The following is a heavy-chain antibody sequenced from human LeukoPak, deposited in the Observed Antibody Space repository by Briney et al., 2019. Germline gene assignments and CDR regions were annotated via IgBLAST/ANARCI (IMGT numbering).Heavy chain of an antibody. J-gene: IGHJ4*02. V-gene: IGHV3-23*01. D-gene: IGHD6-19*01. CDR1: GVSFSSYD. Sequence: PGGSLRLSCAAAGVSFSSYDMSWVRQAAGKGRVWVSALIGSGDSTYYEDSVKGRFTTSSDNSKNTLYLQMNSLRAEDTAVYYCAKSGSGWYRFDCWGQGTLVTVSS. CDR2: LIGSGDST. CDR3: AKSGSGWYRFDC.